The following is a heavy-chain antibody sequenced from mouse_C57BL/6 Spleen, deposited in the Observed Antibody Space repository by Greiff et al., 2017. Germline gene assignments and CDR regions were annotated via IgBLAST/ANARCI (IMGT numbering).Heavy chain of an antibody. CDR2: IYPGGGYT. CDR1: GYTFTNYW. CDR3: ARGALYGSSYGYFDV. Sequence: QVQLQQSGAELVRPGTSVKMSCKASGYTFTNYWIGWAKQRPGHGLEWIGDIYPGGGYTNYNEKFKGKATLTADKSSSTAYMQFSSLTSEDSAIYYCARGALYGSSYGYFDVWGTGTTVTVSS. J-gene: IGHJ1*03. V-gene: IGHV1-63*01. D-gene: IGHD1-1*01.